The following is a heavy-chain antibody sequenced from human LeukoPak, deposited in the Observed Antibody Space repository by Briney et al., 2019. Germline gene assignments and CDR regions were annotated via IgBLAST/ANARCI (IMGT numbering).Heavy chain of an antibody. CDR1: GFTFSNYS. J-gene: IGHJ6*03. CDR3: ASIAARPEDYYYYYMDV. Sequence: GGSLRLSCAASGFTFSNYSMNWVRQAPGKGLEWVSSISSSRSYIYYADSVKGRFTISRDNAKNSLYLQMNSLRAEDTAVYYCASIAARPEDYYYYYMDVWGKGTTVTVSS. CDR2: ISSSRSYI. V-gene: IGHV3-21*01. D-gene: IGHD6-6*01.